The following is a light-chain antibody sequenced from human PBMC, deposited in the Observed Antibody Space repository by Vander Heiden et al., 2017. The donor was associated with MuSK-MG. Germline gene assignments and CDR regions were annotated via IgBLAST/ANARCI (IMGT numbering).Light chain of an antibody. CDR1: QSISSY. CDR2: AAS. CDR3: QQCDSTPQT. V-gene: IGKV1-39*01. J-gene: IGKJ1*01. Sequence: DIQITQSPSSLSASVGDRVTITCRASQSISSYLNWYQQKPGKAPKLLIYAASSLQSGVPSRFSGSGSGTDFTLTISSLQPEDFATYYCQQCDSTPQTFGQGTKVEIK.